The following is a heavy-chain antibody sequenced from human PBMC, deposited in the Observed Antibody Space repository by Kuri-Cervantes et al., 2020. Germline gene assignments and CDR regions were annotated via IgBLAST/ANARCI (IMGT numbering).Heavy chain of an antibody. CDR2: IATHNGDT. J-gene: IGHJ4*02. CDR1: GYTFTSYG. V-gene: IGHV1-18*01. CDR3: ARAKFFDQPDLGTYDFDY. D-gene: IGHD3-3*01. Sequence: ASVKVSCKASGYTFTSYGISWVRQAPGQGLEWMGWIATHNGDTNYAHKFQGRVTLTTDTSTTTAYMELRSLRSDDTAVYYCARAKFFDQPDLGTYDFDYWGQGTSVTVSS.